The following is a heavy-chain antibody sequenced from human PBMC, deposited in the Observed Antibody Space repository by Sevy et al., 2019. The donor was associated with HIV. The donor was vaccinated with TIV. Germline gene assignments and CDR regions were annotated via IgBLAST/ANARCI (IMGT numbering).Heavy chain of an antibody. J-gene: IGHJ4*02. CDR2: IRGSGGST. Sequence: GGCLRLSCAASGFTFSSYAMSWVRQAPGKGLEWVSGIRGSGGSTYYADSVKGRFTISRYNSNNTLYLQINSLRAEDAAVYYCAQERGVPWGAYYFDYWGQGTLVCVSS. D-gene: IGHD1-1*01. CDR3: AQERGVPWGAYYFDY. V-gene: IGHV3-23*01. CDR1: GFTFSSYA.